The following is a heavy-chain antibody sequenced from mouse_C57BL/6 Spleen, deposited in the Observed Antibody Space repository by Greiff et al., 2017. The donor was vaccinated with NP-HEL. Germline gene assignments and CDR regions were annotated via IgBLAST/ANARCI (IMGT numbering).Heavy chain of an antibody. CDR2: ISSGGDYI. D-gene: IGHD2-5*01. V-gene: IGHV5-9-1*02. Sequence: EVTLVESGEGLVKPGGSLKLSCAASGFTFSSYAMSWVRQTPEKRLEWVAYISSGGDYIYYADTVKGRVTISRDNARNTLYLQMSSLKSEDTAMYYCTSYSNFFDYWGQGTTLTVSS. CDR1: GFTFSSYA. J-gene: IGHJ2*01. CDR3: TSYSNFFDY.